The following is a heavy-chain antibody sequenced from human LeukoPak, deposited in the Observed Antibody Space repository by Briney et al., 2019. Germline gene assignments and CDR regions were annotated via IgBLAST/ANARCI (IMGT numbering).Heavy chain of an antibody. V-gene: IGHV4-39*02. Sequence: SETLSLTCTVSGDSISRSTYYWAWIRQPPGTGLEWIGSVYYGRSPYFNPSLESRATISVDTSKNHFSLKMSSVTAADTAVYYCARSSGTRTFSYWGQGTLVTVSS. CDR1: GDSISRSTYY. CDR3: ARSSGTRTFSY. D-gene: IGHD6-25*01. J-gene: IGHJ4*02. CDR2: VYYGRSP.